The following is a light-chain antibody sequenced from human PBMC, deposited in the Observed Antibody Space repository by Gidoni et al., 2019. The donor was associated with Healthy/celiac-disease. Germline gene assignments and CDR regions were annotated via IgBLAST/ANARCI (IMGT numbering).Light chain of an antibody. CDR1: QRVSTY. CDR3: QQRSNWLLT. J-gene: IGKJ4*01. CDR2: DAS. V-gene: IGKV3-11*01. Sequence: EIVLTHSPATLSLSPGERATLSCRASQRVSTYLAWYQQKPGQAPRLLIYDASNRATGIPARFRGSGSGTDITLTISSLEPEDFAVYYCQQRSNWLLTFGGGTKVEIK.